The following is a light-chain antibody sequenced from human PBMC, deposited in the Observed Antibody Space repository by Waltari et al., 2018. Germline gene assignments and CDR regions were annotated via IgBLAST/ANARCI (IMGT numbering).Light chain of an antibody. J-gene: IGKJ2*01. Sequence: EIVLTQSPGTLSLSPGDRATLSCRASQGVSATHLAWYQQKPGQAPRLIYSASNRATGIPDRFSGSGSGTDFTLTSSRLEPEDFAVYYCQQYGSTPPYTFGQGTRLEIK. CDR2: SAS. V-gene: IGKV3-20*01. CDR1: QGVSATH. CDR3: QQYGSTPPYT.